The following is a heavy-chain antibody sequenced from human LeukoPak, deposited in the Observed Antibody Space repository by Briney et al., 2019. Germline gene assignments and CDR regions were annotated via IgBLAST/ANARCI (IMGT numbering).Heavy chain of an antibody. Sequence: SVKVSCKASGYTFTSYGISWVRQAPGQGLEWMGGIIPIFGTANYAQKFQGRVTITADESTSTAYMELSSLRSEDTAVYYCARSRSICSSTSCYFDYWGQGTLVTVSS. CDR3: ARSRSICSSTSCYFDY. CDR2: IIPIFGTA. CDR1: GYTFTSYG. V-gene: IGHV1-69*13. J-gene: IGHJ4*02. D-gene: IGHD2-2*01.